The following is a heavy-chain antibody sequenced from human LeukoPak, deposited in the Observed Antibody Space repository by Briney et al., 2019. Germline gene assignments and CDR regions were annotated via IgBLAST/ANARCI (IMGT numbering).Heavy chain of an antibody. J-gene: IGHJ4*02. CDR1: GFTFSNAW. D-gene: IGHD3-3*01. Sequence: GGSLRLSCAASGFTFSNAWMSWVRQAPGKGLEWVGRIKSKTDGGTTDYAAPVKGRFTISRDDSKNTLYLQMNSLKTEDTAVYYYTTDRPSTFTYYDFWSGYGYYFDYWGQGTLVTVSS. CDR3: TTDRPSTFTYYDFWSGYGYYFDY. V-gene: IGHV3-15*01. CDR2: IKSKTDGGTT.